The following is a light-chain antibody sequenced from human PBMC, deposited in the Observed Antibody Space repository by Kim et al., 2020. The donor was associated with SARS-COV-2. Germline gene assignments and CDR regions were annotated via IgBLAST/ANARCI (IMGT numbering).Light chain of an antibody. Sequence: QSALTQPRSVSGSPGQSVTISCTGTSSDVGGYNYVSWYQQHPGKAPKLMIYDVIKRPSGVPDRFSGSKSGNTASLTISGLQAEDEADYYCCSYAGSYTVLFGGGTQLTVL. V-gene: IGLV2-11*01. CDR1: SSDVGGYNY. CDR2: DVI. J-gene: IGLJ2*01. CDR3: CSYAGSYTVL.